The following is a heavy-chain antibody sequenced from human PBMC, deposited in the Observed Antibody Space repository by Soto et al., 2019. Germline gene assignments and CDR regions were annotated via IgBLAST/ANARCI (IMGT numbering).Heavy chain of an antibody. V-gene: IGHV1-18*04. J-gene: IGHJ5*01. CDR3: ARDRLAARPSWFVS. D-gene: IGHD6-6*01. CDR2: ISAYNGNT. CDR1: GYTFTSYG. Sequence: SSVQVSCKASGYTFTSYGISWVRQAPGQGLEWMGWISAYNGNTNYAQKLQGRVTMTTDTSTSTAYMELRSLRSDDTAVYYCARDRLAARPSWFVSCGQGYLVTVAA.